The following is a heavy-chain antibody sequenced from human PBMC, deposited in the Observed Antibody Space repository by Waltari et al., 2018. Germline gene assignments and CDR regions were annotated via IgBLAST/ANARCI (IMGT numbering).Heavy chain of an antibody. CDR3: ARGGKGFDP. Sequence: QVQLQESGPGLVKPSETLSLTYTVSGGSISSYYWSWIRQPPGKGLEWIGYIYYSGSTNYNPSLKSRVTISVDTSKNQFSLKLSSVTAADTAVYYCARGGKGFDPWGQGTLVTVSS. J-gene: IGHJ5*02. D-gene: IGHD3-16*01. CDR1: GGSISSYY. V-gene: IGHV4-59*01. CDR2: IYYSGST.